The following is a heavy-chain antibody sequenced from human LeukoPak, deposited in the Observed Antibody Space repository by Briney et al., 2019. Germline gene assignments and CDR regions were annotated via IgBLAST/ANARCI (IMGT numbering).Heavy chain of an antibody. CDR3: ALGVVPAARCWFDP. Sequence: ASVTVSCMASGYTFTGYYMHWVRQAPRQGREWMGWINPNSGGTNYAQKFQGRVTMTRDTSISTAYMELSRLRSDDTAVYYCALGVVPAARCWFDPWGQGTLVTVSS. D-gene: IGHD2-2*01. CDR1: GYTFTGYY. J-gene: IGHJ5*02. V-gene: IGHV1-2*02. CDR2: INPNSGGT.